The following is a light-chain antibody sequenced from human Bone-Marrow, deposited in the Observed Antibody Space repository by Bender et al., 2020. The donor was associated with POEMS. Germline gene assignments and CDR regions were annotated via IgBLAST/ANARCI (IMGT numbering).Light chain of an antibody. J-gene: IGLJ3*02. CDR1: NSNIGTNA. Sequence: QSVLTQPPSASGTPGQRVTISCSGSNSNIGTNAVNWYQQFPGTAPKLLIDSDNQRPSGVPDRCYAFQSDTSASLAISGPQSENEADYYWAAWDAGLSGGVFGGGTKLTVL. CDR3: AAWDAGLSGGV. CDR2: SDN. V-gene: IGLV1-44*01.